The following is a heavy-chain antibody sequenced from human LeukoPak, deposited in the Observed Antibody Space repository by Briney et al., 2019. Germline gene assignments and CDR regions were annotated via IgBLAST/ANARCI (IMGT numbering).Heavy chain of an antibody. J-gene: IGHJ4*02. CDR2: ISSSGSNI. D-gene: IGHD6-6*01. V-gene: IGHV3-11*04. Sequence: GGSLRLSCAASGFTFSDYYMIWIRQAPGKGLEWVSYISSSGSNIYYADSVKGRFTISRDNAKNSLYLQMNSLRAEDTAVYYCARVDSSWSPPDYWDQGTLVTVSS. CDR1: GFTFSDYY. CDR3: ARVDSSWSPPDY.